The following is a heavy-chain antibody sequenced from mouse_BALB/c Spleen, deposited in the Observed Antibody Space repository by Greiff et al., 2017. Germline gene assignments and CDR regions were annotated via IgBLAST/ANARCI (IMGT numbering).Heavy chain of an antibody. CDR3: ARPHYYGYDAMDY. CDR2: IWSGGST. D-gene: IGHD1-2*01. CDR1: GFSLTSYG. V-gene: IGHV2-2*02. J-gene: IGHJ4*01. Sequence: QVQLKESGPGLVQPSQSLSITCTVSGFSLTSYGVHWVRQSPGKGLEWLGVIWSGGSTDYNAAFISRLSISKDNSKSQVFFKMNSLQANDTAIYYCARPHYYGYDAMDYWGQGTSVTVSS.